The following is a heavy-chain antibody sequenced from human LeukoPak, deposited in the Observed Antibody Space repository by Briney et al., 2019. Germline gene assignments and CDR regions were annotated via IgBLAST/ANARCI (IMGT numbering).Heavy chain of an antibody. V-gene: IGHV3-23*01. J-gene: IGHJ4*02. D-gene: IGHD6-19*01. CDR1: GFTFSTYA. CDR2: IGGSGGGT. CDR3: ARNDFGSGWLGDY. Sequence: GSLRLSCAASGFTFSTYAMSWVRQAPGKGLEWVSTIGGSGGGTYYAESVRGRFIISRDTSKNTLFLQMNSLRAEDTALYYCARNDFGSGWLGDYWGQGTLVTVFS.